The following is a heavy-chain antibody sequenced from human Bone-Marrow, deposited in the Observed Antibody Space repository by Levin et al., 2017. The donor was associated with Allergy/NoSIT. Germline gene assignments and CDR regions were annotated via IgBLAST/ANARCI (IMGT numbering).Heavy chain of an antibody. Sequence: GESLKISCAASGFTFSSYGMHWVRQAPGKGLEWVAVIWYDGSNKYYADSVKGRFTISRDNSKNTLYLQMNSLRAEDTAVYYCARDVVVPAAAHYYYYGMDVWGQGTTVTVSS. J-gene: IGHJ6*02. CDR1: GFTFSSYG. CDR2: IWYDGSNK. D-gene: IGHD2-2*01. CDR3: ARDVVVPAAAHYYYYGMDV. V-gene: IGHV3-33*01.